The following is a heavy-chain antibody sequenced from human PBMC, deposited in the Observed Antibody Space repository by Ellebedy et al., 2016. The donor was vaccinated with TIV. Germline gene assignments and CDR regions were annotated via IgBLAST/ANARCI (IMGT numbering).Heavy chain of an antibody. CDR1: GFTFSDHA. CDR2: ISAGGDRT. D-gene: IGHD3-22*01. CDR3: VKLDSSGFYYGRLDY. J-gene: IGHJ4*02. Sequence: GGSLRLSCAASGFTFSDHAMSLVRQTPGKGLEWVSGISAGGDRTHYVDSVKGRFTISRDNSEKILHLQMNSLRAEDTAIYYCVKLDSSGFYYGRLDYWGQGTLVSVSS. V-gene: IGHV3-23*01.